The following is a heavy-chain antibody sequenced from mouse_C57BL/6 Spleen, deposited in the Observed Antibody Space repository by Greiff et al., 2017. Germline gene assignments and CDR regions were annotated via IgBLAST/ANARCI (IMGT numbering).Heavy chain of an antibody. Sequence: EVKLVASGGGLVKPGGSLQLSCAASGFTFSVYGMPWVRQAPEKGLEWVAYISSGSSSIYYAHTVKGRFTFSRDNAKNTLFMQMTSLGSEDTAMYYCARRSNGAMDYWGQGTSVTVSS. V-gene: IGHV5-17*01. CDR1: GFTFSVYG. J-gene: IGHJ4*01. CDR2: ISSGSSSI. D-gene: IGHD2-5*01. CDR3: ARRSNGAMDY.